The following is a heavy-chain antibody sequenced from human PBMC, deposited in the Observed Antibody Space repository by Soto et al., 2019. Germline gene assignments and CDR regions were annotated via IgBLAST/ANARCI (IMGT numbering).Heavy chain of an antibody. V-gene: IGHV3-23*01. Sequence: AISGSGGSTYYADSVKGRFTISRDNSKNTLYLQMNSLRAEDTAVYYCAKDISSVGYDFWSGYYGNYFDYWGQGTLVTVSS. CDR2: ISGSGGST. J-gene: IGHJ4*02. CDR3: AKDISSVGYDFWSGYYGNYFDY. D-gene: IGHD3-3*01.